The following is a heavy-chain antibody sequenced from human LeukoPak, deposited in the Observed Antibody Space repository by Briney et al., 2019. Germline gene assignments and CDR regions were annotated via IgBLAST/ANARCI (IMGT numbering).Heavy chain of an antibody. CDR1: GGSISSGSYY. J-gene: IGHJ3*02. CDR2: IYTSGST. Sequence: PSETLSLTCIVSGGSISSGSYYWSWIRQPAGKGLEWIGRIYTSGSTNYNPSLKSRVTISVDTSKNLFSLKLSSVTAADTAMYYCARERGYSYGLDGFDIWGQATMVTVSS. V-gene: IGHV4-61*02. D-gene: IGHD5-18*01. CDR3: ARERGYSYGLDGFDI.